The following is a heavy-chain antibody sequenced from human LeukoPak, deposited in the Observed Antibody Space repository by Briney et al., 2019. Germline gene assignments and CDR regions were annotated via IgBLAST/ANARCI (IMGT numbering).Heavy chain of an antibody. Sequence: GASVKVSCKVPEYLFTELSIHWVRQAPGKGLEWMGGFDPEDGETISALKFQGRVTLTEDTSTDTVYLELTSLTTEDTAVYYCATDSTVTTKGHYYHYYMDVWGKGTTVTVTS. CDR2: FDPEDGET. D-gene: IGHD4-17*01. CDR1: EYLFTELS. J-gene: IGHJ6*03. CDR3: ATDSTVTTKGHYYHYYMDV. V-gene: IGHV1-24*01.